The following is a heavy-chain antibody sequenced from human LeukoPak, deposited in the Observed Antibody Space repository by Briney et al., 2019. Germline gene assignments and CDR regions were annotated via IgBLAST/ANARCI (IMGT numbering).Heavy chain of an antibody. CDR1: GGSINRGGHY. J-gene: IGHJ6*02. CDR3: ARDRGYGMDV. CDR2: IYYSGST. Sequence: SETLSLTCTVSGGSINRGGHYCNWIRQHPGKGLEWIGYIYYSGSTYYNPSLKSRLTISVDTSKNQFSLKLSSVTAADTAVYYCARDRGYGMDVWGQGTTVTVSS. V-gene: IGHV4-31*03.